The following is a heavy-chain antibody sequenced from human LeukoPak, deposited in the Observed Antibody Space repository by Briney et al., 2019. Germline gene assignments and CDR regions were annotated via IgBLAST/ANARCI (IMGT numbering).Heavy chain of an antibody. V-gene: IGHV3-33*01. Sequence: GGSLRLSWAASGFTFSSYGMLWVRQAPGKGLEWVAVIWHDGSKKYYADSVKGRLTISRDNSKNTLYLQMNPLRGEDTAVYYWARDTTVTTRGYYYYGMDVWGQGTTVTVSS. CDR3: ARDTTVTTRGYYYYGMDV. J-gene: IGHJ6*02. CDR1: GFTFSSYG. D-gene: IGHD4-11*01. CDR2: IWHDGSKK.